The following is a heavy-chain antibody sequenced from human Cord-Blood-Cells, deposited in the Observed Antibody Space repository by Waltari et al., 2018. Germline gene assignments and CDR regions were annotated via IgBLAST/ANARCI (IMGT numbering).Heavy chain of an antibody. Sequence: QVQLVESGGGVVQPGRSLRLSFAASGFTFRSYTLHWVRQAPGKGLEWVAVISYDGSNKYYADSVKGRFTISRDNSKNTLYLQMNSLRAEDTAVYYCAGYGGRTFDIWGQGTMVTVSS. V-gene: IGHV3-30-3*01. D-gene: IGHD4-17*01. CDR1: GFTFRSYT. CDR2: ISYDGSNK. J-gene: IGHJ3*02. CDR3: AGYGGRTFDI.